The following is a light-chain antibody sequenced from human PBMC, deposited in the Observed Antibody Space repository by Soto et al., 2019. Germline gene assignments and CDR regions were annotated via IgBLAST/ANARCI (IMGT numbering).Light chain of an antibody. CDR3: SSYTSSSTL. CDR1: SSDVGGYNY. J-gene: IGLJ1*01. CDR2: DVS. Sequence: ALNQPASVSGSPGQSITISCTGTSSDVGGYNYVSWYQQHPGKAPKLMIYDVSNRPSGVSNRFSGSKSGNTASLTISGLQAEDEADYYCSSYTSSSTLFGTGTKLTVL. V-gene: IGLV2-14*01.